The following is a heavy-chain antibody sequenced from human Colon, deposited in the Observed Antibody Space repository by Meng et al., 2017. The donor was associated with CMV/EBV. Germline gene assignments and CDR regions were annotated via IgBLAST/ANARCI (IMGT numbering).Heavy chain of an antibody. CDR1: GFNFKYHT. CDR3: ARANKAVAGTSFDY. J-gene: IGHJ4*02. D-gene: IGHD6-19*01. V-gene: IGHV3-30-3*01. Sequence: GGSLRLSCAASGFNFKYHTIHWVRQAPGRGLEWVSLISYDGDTKYYADSVKGRFTLSRDNSENTAYLQMDSLRRDDTATYSCARANKAVAGTSFDYWGPGARVTVSS. CDR2: ISYDGDTK.